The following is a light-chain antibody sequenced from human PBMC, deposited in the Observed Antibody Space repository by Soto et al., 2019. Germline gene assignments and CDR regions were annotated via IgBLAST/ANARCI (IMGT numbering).Light chain of an antibody. J-gene: IGLJ1*01. CDR1: SSNVGGYDY. V-gene: IGLV2-8*01. Sequence: QSALTQPPSASGSPGQSVTIFCTVTSSNVGGYDYVSWYQQYPGKAPRLMIYGVTKRPSGVPDRFSGSKSGNTASLTVSGLQAEDEADYYCCSYANTKSYVFGTGTKVTV. CDR2: GVT. CDR3: CSYANTKSYV.